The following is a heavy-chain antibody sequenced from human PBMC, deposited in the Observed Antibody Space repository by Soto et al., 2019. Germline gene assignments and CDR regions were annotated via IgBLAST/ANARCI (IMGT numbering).Heavy chain of an antibody. D-gene: IGHD3-22*01. Sequence: PSETLSLTCAVYGGSFSGYYWSWIRQPPGKGLEWIGEINHSGSTNYNPSLKSRVTISVDTSKNQFSLKLSSVTAADTAVYYCARRNRLYYYESRSWFDYWGQGTLVTVSS. J-gene: IGHJ4*02. CDR2: INHSGST. CDR1: GGSFSGYY. V-gene: IGHV4-34*01. CDR3: ARRNRLYYYESRSWFDY.